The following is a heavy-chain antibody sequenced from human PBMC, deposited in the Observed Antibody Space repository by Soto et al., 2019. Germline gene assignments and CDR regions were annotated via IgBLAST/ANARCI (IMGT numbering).Heavy chain of an antibody. D-gene: IGHD6-6*01. CDR3: ARAPLAYSSSSTWFDP. J-gene: IGHJ5*02. CDR1: GGTFSSYA. CDR2: IIPIFGTA. V-gene: IGHV1-69*01. Sequence: QVQLVQSGAEVKKPGSSVKVSCKASGGTFSSYAISWVRQAHGQGLEWMGGIIPIFGTANYAQKCQVRVTITADETTSTAYMELSSLRSEDTAVYYCARAPLAYSSSSTWFDPWCQGTLVTASS.